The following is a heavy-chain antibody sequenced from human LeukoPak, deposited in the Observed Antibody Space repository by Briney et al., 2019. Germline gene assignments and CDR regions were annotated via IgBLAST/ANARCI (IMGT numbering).Heavy chain of an antibody. CDR3: ARKYYGSGSYYTPSDY. V-gene: IGHV3-11*01. D-gene: IGHD3-10*01. Sequence: GGSLRLSCAASGFTFSDYYMSWIRQAPGKGLEWVSYISSSGSTIYYADSVKGRFTISRDNAKNSLYLQMNSLRAEDTAVYYCARKYYGSGSYYTPSDYWGQGTLVTVSS. CDR1: GFTFSDYY. CDR2: ISSSGSTI. J-gene: IGHJ4*02.